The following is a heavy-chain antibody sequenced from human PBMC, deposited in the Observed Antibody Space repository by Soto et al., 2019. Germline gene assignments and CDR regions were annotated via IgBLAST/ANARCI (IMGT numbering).Heavy chain of an antibody. D-gene: IGHD6-19*01. CDR3: ATSQWPAELDAFDI. V-gene: IGHV5-10-1*04. CDR1: GYSFTSYC. Sequence: PGESLKISCKGSGYSFTSYCISWVRQMPGKGLEWMGRIDPSDSYTNYSPSFQGQVTISADKSISTAYLQWSSLKASDTAMYYCATSQWPAELDAFDIWGQGTMVTVSS. CDR2: IDPSDSYT. J-gene: IGHJ3*02.